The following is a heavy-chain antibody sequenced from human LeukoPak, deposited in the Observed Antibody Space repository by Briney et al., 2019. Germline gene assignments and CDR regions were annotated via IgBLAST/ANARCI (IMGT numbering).Heavy chain of an antibody. Sequence: GGSLRLSCAASGFTFSSYAMSWVRQAPGKGLEWVSSISGSGGSTYYADSVKGRFTISRDNSKNTLYLQMNSLRAEDTAVYYCAKAAVLMVYAINRFDYWGQGTLVTVSS. J-gene: IGHJ4*02. V-gene: IGHV3-23*01. CDR3: AKAAVLMVYAINRFDY. CDR2: ISGSGGST. CDR1: GFTFSSYA. D-gene: IGHD2-8*01.